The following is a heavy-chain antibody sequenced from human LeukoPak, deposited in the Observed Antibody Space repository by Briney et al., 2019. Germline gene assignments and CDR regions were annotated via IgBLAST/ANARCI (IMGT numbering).Heavy chain of an antibody. V-gene: IGHV4-4*02. CDR3: ARVPPVEMATIWGDAFDI. J-gene: IGHJ3*02. D-gene: IGHD5-24*01. Sequence: SETLSLTCAVSGGSISSSNWWSRVRQPPGKGLEWIGEIYHSGSTNYNPSLKSRVTISVDKSKNQFSLKLSSVTAADTAVYYCARVPPVEMATIWGDAFDIWGQGTMVTVSS. CDR1: GGSISSSNW. CDR2: IYHSGST.